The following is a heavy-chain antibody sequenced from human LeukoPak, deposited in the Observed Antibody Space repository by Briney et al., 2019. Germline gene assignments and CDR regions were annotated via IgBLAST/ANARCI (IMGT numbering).Heavy chain of an antibody. V-gene: IGHV1-2*02. CDR1: GYTFTGYY. J-gene: IGHJ6*02. CDR2: INPNSGGT. CDR3: ARVADTAMGRYYYYGMHV. D-gene: IGHD5-18*01. Sequence: ASVKVSCKASGYTFTGYYMHWARQAPGQGLEWMGWINPNSGGTNYAQKFQGRVTMTRDTSISTAYMELSRLRSDDTAVYYCARVADTAMGRYYYYGMHVWGQGTTVTVSS.